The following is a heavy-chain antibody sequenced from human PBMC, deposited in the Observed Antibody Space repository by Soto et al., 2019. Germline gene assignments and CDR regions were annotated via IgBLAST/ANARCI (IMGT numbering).Heavy chain of an antibody. D-gene: IGHD3-16*02. CDR2: ISSSGSTI. CDR1: GFTFSDYY. Sequence: GGSLRLSCAASGFTFSDYYMSWIRQAPGKGLEWVSYISSSGSTIYYADSVKGRFTISRDNAKNSLYLQMNSLRAEDTAVYYCARVFVEIWGSYRYPQFFDYWGQGTLVTVSS. V-gene: IGHV3-11*01. J-gene: IGHJ4*02. CDR3: ARVFVEIWGSYRYPQFFDY.